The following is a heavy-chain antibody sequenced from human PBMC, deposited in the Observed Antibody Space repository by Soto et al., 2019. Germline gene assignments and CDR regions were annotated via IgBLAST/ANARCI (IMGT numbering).Heavy chain of an antibody. D-gene: IGHD6-13*01. V-gene: IGHV5-10-1*01. CDR1: GYSFTSYW. J-gene: IGHJ6*02. Sequence: GESLKISCKGSGYSFTSYWISWVRQMPGKGLEWMGRIDPSDSYTNYSPSFQGHVTISADKSISTAYLQWSSLKASDTAMYYCARLAGYSSSWYENYYYYGMDVWGQGTTVTVSS. CDR3: ARLAGYSSSWYENYYYYGMDV. CDR2: IDPSDSYT.